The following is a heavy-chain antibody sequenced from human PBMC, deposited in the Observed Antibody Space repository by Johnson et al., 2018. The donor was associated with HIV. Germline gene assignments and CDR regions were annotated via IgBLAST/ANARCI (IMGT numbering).Heavy chain of an antibody. Sequence: VQLVESGGGLVQPGGSLRLSCAASGFTFSSYDMHWVRQAPGKGLEWVSGISWNSGSIGYADSVKGRFTISRDNAKNSLYLQMNSLRAEDTALYYCARDPDGTTGTTYPDAAFDIWGQGTMVTVSS. J-gene: IGHJ3*02. V-gene: IGHV3-9*01. CDR1: GFTFSSYD. CDR2: ISWNSGSI. D-gene: IGHD1-1*01. CDR3: ARDPDGTTGTTYPDAAFDI.